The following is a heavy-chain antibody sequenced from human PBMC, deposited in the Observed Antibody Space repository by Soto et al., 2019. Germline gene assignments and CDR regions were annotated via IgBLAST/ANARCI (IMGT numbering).Heavy chain of an antibody. V-gene: IGHV1-18*01. J-gene: IGHJ4*02. CDR2: ISGYNDNT. CDR1: GYTFTSYG. Sequence: GASVKVSCKASGYTFTSYGISWVRQAPGQGLEWMGWISGYNDNTNYAQKLQGRVTMTTDTSTSTAYMELRSLRSDDTAAYYCARSLYYDSSGSDFDYWVQGTLVTVSS. D-gene: IGHD3-22*01. CDR3: ARSLYYDSSGSDFDY.